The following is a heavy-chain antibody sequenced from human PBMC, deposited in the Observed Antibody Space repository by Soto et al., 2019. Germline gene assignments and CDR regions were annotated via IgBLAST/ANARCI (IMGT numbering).Heavy chain of an antibody. Sequence: QVQLVQSGAEVKKPGSSVKVSCKASGGTISTYGISWVRQAPGQGLEWMGGIIPVFETANYAQKFQGRVTIIADESTSTVYMELAGLRSEDTAMYYCARGRGPRDMVVVPAAERYYFYGMDVWCQGTTVTVSS. CDR2: IIPVFETA. D-gene: IGHD2-2*01. J-gene: IGHJ6*02. CDR1: GGTISTYG. V-gene: IGHV1-69*01. CDR3: ARGRGPRDMVVVPAAERYYFYGMDV.